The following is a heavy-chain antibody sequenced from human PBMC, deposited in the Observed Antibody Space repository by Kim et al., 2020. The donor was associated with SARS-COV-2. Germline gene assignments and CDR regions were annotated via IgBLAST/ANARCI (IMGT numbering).Heavy chain of an antibody. D-gene: IGHD3-22*01. V-gene: IGHV6-1*01. CDR1: GDSISSNSAA. CDR3: AREYDSSGYLSWYFDL. J-gene: IGHJ2*01. CDR2: TYYRSKWYN. Sequence: SQTLSLTCAISGDSISSNSAARNWIRQSPSRGLEWLGRTYYRSKWYNDYAVSVKSRMTINPDTSKNQFSLQVNSVTPEDTAVYYCAREYDSSGYLSWYFDLWGRGTLVTVSS.